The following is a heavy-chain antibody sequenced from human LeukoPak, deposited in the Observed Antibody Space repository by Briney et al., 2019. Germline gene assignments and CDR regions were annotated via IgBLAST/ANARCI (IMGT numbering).Heavy chain of an antibody. V-gene: IGHV1-69*04. J-gene: IGHJ6*02. CDR2: IIPILGIA. CDR3: AGVVVVAATRYYYGMDV. Sequence: SVKASCKASGATFTSSAISWVRKAPGQGLEWGGRIIPILGIANYAQKFQGRVTITADKSTSTAYMELSSLRSEDTAVYYCAGVVVVAATRYYYGMDVWGQGPRSPSP. D-gene: IGHD2-15*01. CDR1: GATFTSSA.